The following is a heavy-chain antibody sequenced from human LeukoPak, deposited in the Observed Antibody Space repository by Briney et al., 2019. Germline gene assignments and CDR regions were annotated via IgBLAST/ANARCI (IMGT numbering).Heavy chain of an antibody. J-gene: IGHJ4*02. CDR2: IKRDGSEK. CDR3: ARDWSTFDY. V-gene: IGHV3-7*05. CDR1: GFTFSNYW. Sequence: GGSLRLSCAASGFTFSNYWMSWVRQAPGKGLEWVANIKRDGSEKYYVDSVKGRFSISRDNAKNSLYLQTNSLRAEDTAVYYCARDWSTFDYWGQGTLVTVSS.